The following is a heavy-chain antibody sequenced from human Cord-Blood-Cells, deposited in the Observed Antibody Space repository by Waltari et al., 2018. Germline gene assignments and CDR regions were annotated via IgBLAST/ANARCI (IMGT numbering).Heavy chain of an antibody. CDR1: GYTFTSYA. V-gene: IGHV1-3*01. CDR2: INAGNVNT. CDR3: ARDRCTNGVCYFDY. Sequence: QVQLVQSGAEVKKPGASVKVSCKASGYTFTSYAMHWVRQAPGQRLEWMGWINAGNVNTKYSQKFQGRVTTTRDTAASTAYMELSSLRSEDTAVYYCARDRCTNGVCYFDYWGQGTLVTVSS. J-gene: IGHJ4*02. D-gene: IGHD2-8*01.